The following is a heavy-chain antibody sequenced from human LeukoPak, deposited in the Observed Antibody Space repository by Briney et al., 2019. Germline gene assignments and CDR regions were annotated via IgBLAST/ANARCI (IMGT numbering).Heavy chain of an antibody. V-gene: IGHV4-34*01. CDR1: GGSFSGYY. CDR2: INHSGST. Sequence: SETLSLTCAVYGGSFSGYYWSWIRQPPGKGLEWIGEINHSGSTNYNPSLKSRVTISVDTSKNQFSLKLSSVTAADTAVYYCARGARPNWNYGGYYYYYMDVWGKGTTVTVSS. J-gene: IGHJ6*03. CDR3: ARGARPNWNYGGYYYYYMDV. D-gene: IGHD1-7*01.